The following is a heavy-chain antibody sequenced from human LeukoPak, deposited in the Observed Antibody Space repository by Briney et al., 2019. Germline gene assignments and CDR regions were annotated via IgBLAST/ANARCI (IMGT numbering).Heavy chain of an antibody. CDR2: IIPIFGTA. J-gene: IGHJ4*02. Sequence: ASVKVSCKASGGTFSSYAISWVRQAPGQGLEWMGGIIPIFGTANYAQKFQGRVTITADESTSTAYMELSSLRSEDTAVYYCARGRAMVRGVIRSAFDYWGQGTLDTVSS. V-gene: IGHV1-69*13. CDR3: ARGRAMVRGVIRSAFDY. CDR1: GGTFSSYA. D-gene: IGHD3-10*01.